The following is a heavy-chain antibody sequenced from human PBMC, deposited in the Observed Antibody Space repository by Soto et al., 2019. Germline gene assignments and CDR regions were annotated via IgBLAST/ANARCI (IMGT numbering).Heavy chain of an antibody. CDR3: ARGGNRYSNVASGVGGFDY. CDR1: GASISSSY. CDR2: VYHTGAT. J-gene: IGHJ4*02. Sequence: QMHLQESGPGLVKPSETLSLTCTVSGASISSSYWSWIRPSPERGLEWIAYVYHTGATNYNPSLKSRVTISLDTSKGQFSLNLTSLTTADTAVYFCARGGNRYSNVASGVGGFDYWGQGSLVTVSS. D-gene: IGHD5-12*01. V-gene: IGHV4-59*01.